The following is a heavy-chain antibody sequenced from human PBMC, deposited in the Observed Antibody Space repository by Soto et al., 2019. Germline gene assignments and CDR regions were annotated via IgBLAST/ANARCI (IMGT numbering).Heavy chain of an antibody. J-gene: IGHJ5*02. CDR1: GFTFRSHW. CDR2: IKQDGGEK. D-gene: IGHD1-20*01. Sequence: GGSLRLSCAASGFTFRSHWMTWVRQAPGKGLEWVANIKQDGGEKDYVDSVKGRFTISRDNAKNSLYLQMNSLRAEDTAVYYCAKDRYNWNRGGLDPWGQGTLVTVSS. V-gene: IGHV3-7*03. CDR3: AKDRYNWNRGGLDP.